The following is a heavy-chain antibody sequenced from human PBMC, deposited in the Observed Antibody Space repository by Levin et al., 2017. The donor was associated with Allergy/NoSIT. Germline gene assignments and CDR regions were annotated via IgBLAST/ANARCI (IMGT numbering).Heavy chain of an antibody. D-gene: IGHD2-15*01. J-gene: IGHJ3*02. Sequence: GESLKISCAASGFTLSNYATSWVRQAPGKGLEWVSGISGSGGTKYYADSVKGRFTISRDISKNRLYLQMNSLRAEDTAVYYCARDHPDCSDGICYYGGFDIWGQGTMVTVSS. CDR3: ARDHPDCSDGICYYGGFDI. CDR2: ISGSGGTK. V-gene: IGHV3-23*01. CDR1: GFTLSNYA.